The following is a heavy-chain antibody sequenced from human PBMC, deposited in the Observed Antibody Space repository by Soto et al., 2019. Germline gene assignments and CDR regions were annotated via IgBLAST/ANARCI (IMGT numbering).Heavy chain of an antibody. CDR1: GYTFTNYA. D-gene: IGHD5-12*01. Sequence: QVQLVQSGAEEKKPGASVKVSCKASGYTFTNYAMHWVRQAPGQRLEWMGWINAGNGNTKYSQKFKGRVTITRDTSASTAYMELSSLRSEDTAVYYCAGVSGYCRPDSWGQGTLVTVSS. J-gene: IGHJ4*02. CDR3: AGVSGYCRPDS. V-gene: IGHV1-3*05. CDR2: INAGNGNT.